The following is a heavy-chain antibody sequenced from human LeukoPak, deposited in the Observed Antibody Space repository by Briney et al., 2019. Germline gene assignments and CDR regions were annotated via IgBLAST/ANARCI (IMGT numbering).Heavy chain of an antibody. Sequence: GASVKVSCKASGGTFSSLTINWVRQAPGQGLEWMGGIIPIFGRANYAQKFQGRVTMTRDTSTSTVYMELSSLRSEDTAVYYCAREARTRYCSGGSCYRRFWFDPWGQGTLVTVSS. CDR2: IIPIFGRA. CDR3: AREARTRYCSGGSCYRRFWFDP. J-gene: IGHJ5*02. V-gene: IGHV1-69*05. CDR1: GGTFSSLT. D-gene: IGHD2-15*01.